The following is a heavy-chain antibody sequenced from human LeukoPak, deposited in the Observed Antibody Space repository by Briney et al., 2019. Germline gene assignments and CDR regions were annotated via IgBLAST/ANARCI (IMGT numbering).Heavy chain of an antibody. CDR2: INPSGGST. D-gene: IGHD3-16*01. V-gene: IGHV1-46*02. J-gene: IGHJ3*02. CDR1: GYTFNIYY. Sequence: GASVTVSYKACGYTFNIYYMHWVRQAPGQGLEWMERINPSGGSTTYAQKFQGRVTMTSDTSTSTVYMELSSLRSEDTAVYYCARSAGGAFDIWGQGTMVTVSS. CDR3: ARSAGGAFDI.